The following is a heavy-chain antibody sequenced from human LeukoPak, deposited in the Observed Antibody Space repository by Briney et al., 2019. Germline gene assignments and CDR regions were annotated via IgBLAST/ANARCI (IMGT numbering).Heavy chain of an antibody. D-gene: IGHD3-22*01. CDR3: TTDLHYYDTPSDAFDI. CDR1: GFTFSNAW. CDR2: INSKTDGGTT. J-gene: IGHJ3*02. Sequence: PGGSLRLSCAASGFTFSNAWMSWVRQAPGKGLEWVGRINSKTDGGTTDYAAPVKGRFTISRDDSKNTLYLQMNSLKTEDTAVYYCTTDLHYYDTPSDAFDIWGQGTMVTVSS. V-gene: IGHV3-15*01.